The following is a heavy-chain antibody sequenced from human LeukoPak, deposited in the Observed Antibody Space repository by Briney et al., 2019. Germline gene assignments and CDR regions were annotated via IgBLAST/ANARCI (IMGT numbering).Heavy chain of an antibody. CDR2: ISDSGST. V-gene: IGHV4-39*07. CDR3: ARDAKWRWLHPWGWFDP. Sequence: SSETLSLTCIVSGGSISRSSYYWGWLRQPPGKGLEWIGSISDSGSTYYSPSLKSRVTMSVDTSKNQFSLKLSSVTAADTAVYYCARDAKWRWLHPWGWFDPWGQGTLVTVSS. CDR1: GGSISRSSYY. J-gene: IGHJ5*02. D-gene: IGHD5-12*01.